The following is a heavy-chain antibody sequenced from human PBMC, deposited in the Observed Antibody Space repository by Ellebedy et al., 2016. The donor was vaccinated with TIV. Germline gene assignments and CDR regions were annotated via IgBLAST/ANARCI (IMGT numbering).Heavy chain of an antibody. D-gene: IGHD6-6*01. Sequence: GGSLRLXXAASGFTFSNYALHWVRQAPGKGLEWVALISYDGTNKYYADSVKGRFTISRDNAKNSLYLQMNSLRAEDTAVYYCARDFSSSSPYWGQGTLVTVSS. J-gene: IGHJ4*02. CDR3: ARDFSSSSPY. CDR2: ISYDGTNK. V-gene: IGHV3-30-3*01. CDR1: GFTFSNYA.